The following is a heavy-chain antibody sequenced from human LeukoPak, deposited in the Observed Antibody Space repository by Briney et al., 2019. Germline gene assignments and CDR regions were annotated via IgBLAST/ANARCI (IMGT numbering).Heavy chain of an antibody. D-gene: IGHD6-13*01. CDR2: MNPNSGNT. V-gene: IGHV1-8*01. CDR3: ARGSSSWAQSLDY. Sequence: ASVKVSCKASGYTFTSYDINWVRQATGQGLEWMGWMNPNSGNTGYAQKFQGRVTMTRNTSISTAHMELSSLRSEDTAVYYCARGSSSWAQSLDYWGQGTLVTVSS. J-gene: IGHJ4*02. CDR1: GYTFTSYD.